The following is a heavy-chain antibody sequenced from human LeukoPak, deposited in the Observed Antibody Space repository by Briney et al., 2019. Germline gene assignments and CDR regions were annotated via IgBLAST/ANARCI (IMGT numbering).Heavy chain of an antibody. CDR3: ARAGRWSSSWTWFDP. J-gene: IGHJ5*02. CDR2: IYYSGST. V-gene: IGHV4-39*01. CDR1: GGSISSSSYY. D-gene: IGHD6-13*01. Sequence: PSETLSLTCTVSGGSISSSSYYWGWIRQPPGKGLEWIGSIYYSGSTYYNPSLKSRVTISVDTSKNQFSLKLSSVTAADTAVYYCARAGRWSSSWTWFDPWGQGTLVTVSS.